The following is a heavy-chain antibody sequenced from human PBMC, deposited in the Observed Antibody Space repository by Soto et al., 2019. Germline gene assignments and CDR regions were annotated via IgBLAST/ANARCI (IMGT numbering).Heavy chain of an antibody. CDR1: GYTLTELS. Sequence: ASVKVSCKVSGYTLTELSMHWVRQAPGKGLEWMGGFDPEDGETIYAQKFQGRVTMTEDTSTDTAYMELSSLRSEDTDVYYCATGLTGTTYLWDYWGQGTLVTVSS. CDR3: ATGLTGTTYLWDY. J-gene: IGHJ4*02. CDR2: FDPEDGET. D-gene: IGHD1-20*01. V-gene: IGHV1-24*01.